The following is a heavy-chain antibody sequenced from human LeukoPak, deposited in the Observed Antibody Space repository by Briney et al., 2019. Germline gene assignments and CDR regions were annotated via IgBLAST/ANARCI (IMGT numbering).Heavy chain of an antibody. V-gene: IGHV4-34*01. CDR1: GGSLSGSH. J-gene: IGHJ4*02. CDR3: ARGEVNSAGYWVILY. Sequence: SETLSLTCDVDGGSLSGSHWSWIRQSPRKRLEWIGEVNHSGDANYSPSLQTRVDISVDMSKNQFSLKMNSVTAADTAVCYCARGEVNSAGYWVILYWGQGTLVTVSS. D-gene: IGHD3-9*01. CDR2: VNHSGDA.